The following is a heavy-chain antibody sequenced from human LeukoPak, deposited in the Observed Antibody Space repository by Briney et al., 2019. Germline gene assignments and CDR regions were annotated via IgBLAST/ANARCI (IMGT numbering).Heavy chain of an antibody. D-gene: IGHD5-24*01. CDR1: GLTPGDHA. CDR3: SRGPIQLWMHNGMDV. V-gene: IGHV3-49*04. J-gene: IGHJ6*02. CDR2: IRSNAYRGTT. Sequence: PGRSLRLSCAASGLTPGDHAMTWVRQAPGKGLEWVAFIRSNAYRGTTEYAPSVKGRFSISRDDSKSVVYLQMNGLKSEDTAVYYCSRGPIQLWMHNGMDVWGQGTTVTVSS.